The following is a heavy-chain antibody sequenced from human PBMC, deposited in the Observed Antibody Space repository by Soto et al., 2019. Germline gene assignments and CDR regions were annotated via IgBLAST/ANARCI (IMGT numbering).Heavy chain of an antibody. Sequence: GGSLRLSCAASGFTFSSYAMHWVRQAPGKGLEWVAVISYDGSNKYYADSVKGQFTISRDNSKNTQYLQMNSLRAEDTAVYYCARGGRYCSSTSCPVGFDPWGQGTLVTVSS. CDR2: ISYDGSNK. CDR1: GFTFSSYA. V-gene: IGHV3-30-3*01. D-gene: IGHD2-2*01. CDR3: ARGGRYCSSTSCPVGFDP. J-gene: IGHJ5*02.